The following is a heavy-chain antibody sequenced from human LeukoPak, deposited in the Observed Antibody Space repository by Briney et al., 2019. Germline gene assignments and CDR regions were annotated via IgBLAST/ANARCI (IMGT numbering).Heavy chain of an antibody. J-gene: IGHJ4*02. V-gene: IGHV3-7*01. CDR3: ARVLMGRDGYNTLDY. Sequence: PGGSLRLSCAASGFTFSAHWMSWVRQAPGKGLEWVANIKEDGSEKYYVDSVKGRFTISRDIAKNSLYLQMNSLRAEDTAVYYCARVLMGRDGYNTLDYWGQGTLVTVSS. CDR1: GFTFSAHW. D-gene: IGHD5-24*01. CDR2: IKEDGSEK.